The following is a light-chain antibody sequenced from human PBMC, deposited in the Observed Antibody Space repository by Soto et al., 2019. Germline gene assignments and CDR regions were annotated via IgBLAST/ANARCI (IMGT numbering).Light chain of an antibody. CDR1: QSFSNF. J-gene: IGKJ4*02. Sequence: APLPKSTGKRANLSCRASQSFSNFLAWYQQKPGQAPRLLIYDASIMATGIPARFSGSGSGTDCTLTTICLEPDEFAMYKWLQRGHRHALGGGTKV. V-gene: IGKV3-11*01. CDR3: LQRGHRHA. CDR2: DAS.